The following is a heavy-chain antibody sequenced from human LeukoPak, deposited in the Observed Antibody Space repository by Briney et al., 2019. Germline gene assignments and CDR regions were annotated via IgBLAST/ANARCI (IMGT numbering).Heavy chain of an antibody. CDR2: ISGSGGST. CDR3: AKAGTSGWYYFVC. CDR1: GFSFISYP. D-gene: IGHD6-19*01. J-gene: IGHJ4*02. Sequence: GGSLILTCAASGFSFISYPMSWVRQAPGKGLEWISAISGSGGSTYYADSVKGRFTITRDNSKNTLYLQMCSLRAEDTATYYCAKAGTSGWYYFVCWRGGTMVTVSS. V-gene: IGHV3-23*01.